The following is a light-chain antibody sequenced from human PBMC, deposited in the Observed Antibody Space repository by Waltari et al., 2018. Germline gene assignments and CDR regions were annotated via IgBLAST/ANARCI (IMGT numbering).Light chain of an antibody. V-gene: IGLV1-44*01. Sequence: QSVLTQPPSPSGTPAQRVTIPCSGSTSHIGRQTLKWYQQRPGTAPKLLIYSMNQRPSGVPDRCSGSKSGTSASLAISGLQSEDEADYYCAAWDDSLNGPVFGGGTKLTVL. CDR3: AAWDDSLNGPV. CDR2: SMN. CDR1: TSHIGRQT. J-gene: IGLJ2*01.